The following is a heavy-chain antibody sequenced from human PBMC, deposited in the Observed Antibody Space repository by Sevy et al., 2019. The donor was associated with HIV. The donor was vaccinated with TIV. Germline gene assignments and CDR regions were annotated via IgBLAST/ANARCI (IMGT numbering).Heavy chain of an antibody. CDR3: AKEEAVAGTRGAFDI. Sequence: GESLKISCAASGFTFSSYAMSWVRQAPGKGLEWVSAISGGGGSTYYADSVKGRFTISRDNSKNTLYLQMNSLRAEDTAVYYCAKEEAVAGTRGAFDIWGQGTMVTVSS. CDR1: GFTFSSYA. D-gene: IGHD6-19*01. V-gene: IGHV3-23*01. CDR2: ISGGGGST. J-gene: IGHJ3*02.